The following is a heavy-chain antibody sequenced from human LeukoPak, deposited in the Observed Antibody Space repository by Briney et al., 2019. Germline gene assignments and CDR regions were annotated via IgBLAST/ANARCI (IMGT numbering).Heavy chain of an antibody. D-gene: IGHD3-22*01. V-gene: IGHV3-11*01. CDR3: ARSIGSYYNMDV. CDR2: ISGSGSDF. Sequence: GGSLRLSCVACGFTFSDYYMNWIRQAPGRGLEWVSYISGSGSDFYYADSVKGRFTISRDNAKNSLYLQMNSLRAEDTAVYYCARSIGSYYNMDVWGQGTTVTVSS. CDR1: GFTFSDYY. J-gene: IGHJ6*02.